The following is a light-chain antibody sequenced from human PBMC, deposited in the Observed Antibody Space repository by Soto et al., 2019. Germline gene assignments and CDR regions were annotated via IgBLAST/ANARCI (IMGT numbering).Light chain of an antibody. Sequence: DIQLTQSPSFLSATVGDRVTITCLASQGISSYLAWYQQKPGKAPKLLIYAASTLQSGVPSRFNGSGSATKLCNPLRTLHPKDFATYYCKHIKSYLRAFAEGTKGDIK. CDR2: AAS. CDR3: KHIKSYLRA. V-gene: IGKV1-9*01. J-gene: IGKJ1*01. CDR1: QGISSY.